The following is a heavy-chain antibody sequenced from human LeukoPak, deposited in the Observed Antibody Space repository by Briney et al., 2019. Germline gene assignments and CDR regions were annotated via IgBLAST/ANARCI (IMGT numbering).Heavy chain of an antibody. Sequence: SQTLSLTCTVSGGSISSDTYSWSWVRQPAGKGLEWIGRIYTSGSTNYNPSLKSRVTISVDTSKNQFSLKLNSVTAADTAFYYCARAWGLGTYYPNWFDPWGQGTLVTVSS. D-gene: IGHD3-10*01. CDR3: ARAWGLGTYYPNWFDP. CDR2: IYTSGST. J-gene: IGHJ5*02. V-gene: IGHV4-61*02. CDR1: GGSISSDTYS.